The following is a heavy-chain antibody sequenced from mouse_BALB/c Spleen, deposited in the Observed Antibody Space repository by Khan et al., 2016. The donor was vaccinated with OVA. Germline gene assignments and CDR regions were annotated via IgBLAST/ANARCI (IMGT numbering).Heavy chain of an antibody. D-gene: IGHD4-1*01. CDR2: ILPGNNST. J-gene: IGHJ3*01. CDR1: GYTLSNYW. CDR3: APNWFWFAY. V-gene: IGHV1-9*01. Sequence: QVQLQQSGAELMKPGASVKISCKATGYTLSNYWIEWLKQRPGHGLEWIGEILPGNNSTNYNEMFKGKATFTADTSYNTAYMQHSSLTSEDAAVYYWAPNWFWFAYWGQGTLVTVSA.